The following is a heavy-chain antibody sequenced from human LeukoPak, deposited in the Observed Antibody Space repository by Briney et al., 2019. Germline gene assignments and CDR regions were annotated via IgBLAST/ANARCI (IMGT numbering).Heavy chain of an antibody. V-gene: IGHV3-30*02. Sequence: GGSLRLSCAASGFTFSSYGMHWVRQAPGKGLEWVAFIRYDGSNKYYADSVKGRFTISRDNSKNTLYLQMNSLRAEDTAVYYCAKDKGKSPEPYQLLYRTIDYWGQGTLVTVSS. CDR1: GFTFSSYG. CDR3: AKDKGKSPEPYQLLYRTIDY. D-gene: IGHD2-2*02. CDR2: IRYDGSNK. J-gene: IGHJ4*02.